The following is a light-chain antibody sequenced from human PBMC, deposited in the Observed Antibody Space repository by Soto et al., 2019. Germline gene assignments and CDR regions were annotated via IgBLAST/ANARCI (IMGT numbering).Light chain of an antibody. CDR2: WAS. Sequence: DIVMTQSKDSLAVSLGERATINCKSSQSLLYSSNNKNFLAWYQQKPGQPPKLLFYWASTRHSGVPDRFSGSGSGTDFTLTISSVQAEDVAVYYCQQYYSNLAITFGQ. CDR3: QQYYSNLAIT. CDR1: QSLLYSSNNKNF. J-gene: IGKJ5*01. V-gene: IGKV4-1*01.